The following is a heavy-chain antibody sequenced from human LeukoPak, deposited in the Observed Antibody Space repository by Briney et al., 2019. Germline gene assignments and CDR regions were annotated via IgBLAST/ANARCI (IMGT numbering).Heavy chain of an antibody. J-gene: IGHJ4*02. CDR2: INSNGGST. D-gene: IGHD1-26*01. CDR3: ARRKWELLGFADY. V-gene: IGHV3-64*01. Sequence: GGSLRLSCAASGFTFSSYAMHWVRQAAGKGLEYVSTINSNGGSTYYANSVKGRFTIYRDNYKNTLYLQMGSLRAEDMAVYYCARRKWELLGFADYWGQGTLVTVSS. CDR1: GFTFSSYA.